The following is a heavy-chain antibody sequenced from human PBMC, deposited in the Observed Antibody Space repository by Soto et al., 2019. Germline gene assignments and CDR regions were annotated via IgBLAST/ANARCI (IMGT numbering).Heavy chain of an antibody. V-gene: IGHV3-48*01. Sequence: EVQLVESGGGLVQPGGSLRLSCATSGFILSDCAMNWFRQAPGKGLEWVSYISSSSSVIDYADSVKGRFTVSRDNARNSLYLQMNSLRAEDKAVYYCARDLSWGSNWYFYMDVWGKGTTVTVS. CDR1: GFILSDCA. J-gene: IGHJ6*03. CDR2: ISSSSSVI. D-gene: IGHD7-27*01. CDR3: ARDLSWGSNWYFYMDV.